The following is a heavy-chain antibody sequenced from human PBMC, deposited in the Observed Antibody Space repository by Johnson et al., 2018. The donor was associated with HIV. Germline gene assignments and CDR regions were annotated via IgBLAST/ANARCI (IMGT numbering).Heavy chain of an antibody. CDR3: AKALRIFGSGVKEACDI. V-gene: IGHV3-23*04. J-gene: IGHJ3*02. D-gene: IGHD3-10*01. Sequence: VPLVVSGGGLVQPGGSLRLSCVASGFTFISYAMTWVRQAPGKGLEWVSSISGSGGSTFYADSVKGRFTISRDNSKNTLYLQMNSLRAEDTAVYYCAKALRIFGSGVKEACDIWGQGTMVTVSS. CDR2: ISGSGGST. CDR1: GFTFISYA.